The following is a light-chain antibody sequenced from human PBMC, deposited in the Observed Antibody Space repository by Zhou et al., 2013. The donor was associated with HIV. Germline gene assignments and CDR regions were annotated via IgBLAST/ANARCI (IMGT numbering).Light chain of an antibody. Sequence: VLTQSPGTLSLSPGERATLSCRASQSVSSSYLAWYQQKPGQAPRLLIYGASTRATGIPARFSGSGSGTEFTLTISSMQSEDFAVYYCQQYNNWPLTFGQGTKVEIK. V-gene: IGKV3-15*01. CDR3: QQYNNWPLT. CDR2: GAS. J-gene: IGKJ1*01. CDR1: QSVSSSY.